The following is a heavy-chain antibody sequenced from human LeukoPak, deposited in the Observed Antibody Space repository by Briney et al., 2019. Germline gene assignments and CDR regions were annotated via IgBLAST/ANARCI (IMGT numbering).Heavy chain of an antibody. CDR3: ATKVVTDAFDI. Sequence: GGSLRLSCAASGFTFSSYAMGWVRQAPGKGLEWVSGISGGVGTTYYVDSVKGRFTISRDNSKNTLFLQMNSLRAEDTAVYYCATKVVTDAFDIWGQGTMVTVSS. CDR1: GFTFSSYA. V-gene: IGHV3-23*01. CDR2: ISGGVGTT. D-gene: IGHD3-22*01. J-gene: IGHJ3*02.